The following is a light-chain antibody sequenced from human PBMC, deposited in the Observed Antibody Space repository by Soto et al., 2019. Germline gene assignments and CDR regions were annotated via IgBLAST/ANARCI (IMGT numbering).Light chain of an antibody. Sequence: QSMLTQPPSVSAAPGQKVTISCSGSNSNIGNNYVSWYRQLPGTAPKLLIYDNNKRPSGIPDRLSGSRSGTSATLDITGLQTGDEADYYCGACDSSRSVVVFGGGTKLTVL. CDR2: DNN. J-gene: IGLJ2*01. CDR1: NSNIGNNY. CDR3: GACDSSRSVVV. V-gene: IGLV1-51*01.